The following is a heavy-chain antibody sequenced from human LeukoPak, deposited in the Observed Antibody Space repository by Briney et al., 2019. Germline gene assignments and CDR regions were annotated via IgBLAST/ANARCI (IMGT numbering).Heavy chain of an antibody. J-gene: IGHJ4*02. CDR1: GYSISSGYY. CDR3: AEVERRNY. V-gene: IGHV4-38-2*01. D-gene: IGHD1-1*01. Sequence: PSETLSLTCAVSGYSISSGYYWGWIRQPPGKGLEWIGSIYHSGSTYYNPSLKSRVTISVDTSKNQFSLKLRSVTAADTAVYYCAEVERRNYWGQGTLVTVS. CDR2: IYHSGST.